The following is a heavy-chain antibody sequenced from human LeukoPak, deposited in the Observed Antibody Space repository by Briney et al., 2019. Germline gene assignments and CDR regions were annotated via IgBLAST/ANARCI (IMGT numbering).Heavy chain of an antibody. D-gene: IGHD3-10*01. CDR3: ARDPRITMVRGVIIGYYYGMDV. V-gene: IGHV1-18*01. Sequence: ASVKVSCKAPGYTFTSYGISWVRQAPGQGLEWMGWISAYNGNTNYAQKLQGRVTMTTDTSTSTAYMELRSPRSDDTAVYYCARDPRITMVRGVIIGYYYGMDVWGQGTTVTVSS. J-gene: IGHJ6*02. CDR2: ISAYNGNT. CDR1: GYTFTSYG.